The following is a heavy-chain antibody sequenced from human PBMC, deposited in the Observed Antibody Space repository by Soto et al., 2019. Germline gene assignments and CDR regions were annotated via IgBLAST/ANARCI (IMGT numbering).Heavy chain of an antibody. D-gene: IGHD3-16*01. J-gene: IGHJ6*02. CDR1: GGSFSGYY. V-gene: IGHV4-34*01. CDR2: INHSGST. CDR3: ARVLVGWGSYYYYYGMDV. Sequence: PSETLSLTCAVYGGSFSGYYWSWIRQPPGKGLEWIGEINHSGSTNYNPPLKSRVTISVDTSKNQFSLKLSSVTAADTAVYYCARVLVGWGSYYYYYGMDVWGQGTTVTVSS.